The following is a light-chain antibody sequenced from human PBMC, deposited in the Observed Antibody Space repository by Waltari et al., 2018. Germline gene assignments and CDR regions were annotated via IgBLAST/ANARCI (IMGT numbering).Light chain of an antibody. J-gene: IGLJ1*01. V-gene: IGLV2-14*03. CDR1: SRDVGNYDW. CDR3: TSYTSSHSLV. CDR2: DVS. Sequence: QSALTQPASVSGSPGQSITISCTGTSRDVGNYDWVSWYQQHPGKAPKVVIFDVSYRPSGVSIRFAGSKSGNTASLTISGLQAEDEADYYCTSYTSSHSLVFGTGTKVTVL.